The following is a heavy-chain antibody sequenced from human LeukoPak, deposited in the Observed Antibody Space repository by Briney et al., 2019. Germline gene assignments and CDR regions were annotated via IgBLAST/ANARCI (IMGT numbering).Heavy chain of an antibody. Sequence: GGSLRLSCAASGFTFSSYAMHWVRQAPGPGLEYFSGISSDGGSPFHVNSVKGRFTISRDNSKDTLYLQMGSLRAEDMAVYYCAREYCSGGRCQYYFDYWGQGTLVTVSS. CDR2: ISSDGGSP. V-gene: IGHV3-64*01. CDR3: AREYCSGGRCQYYFDY. D-gene: IGHD2-15*01. CDR1: GFTFSSYA. J-gene: IGHJ4*02.